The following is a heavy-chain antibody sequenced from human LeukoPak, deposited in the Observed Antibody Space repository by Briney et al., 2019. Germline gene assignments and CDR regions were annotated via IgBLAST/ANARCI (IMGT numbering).Heavy chain of an antibody. CDR2: IYHSGST. D-gene: IGHD3-3*01. Sequence: SETLSLTCTVSGGSISSGGYYWSWIRQPPGKGLEWIGYIYHSGSTYYNPSLKSRVTISVDTSKNQFSLRLSSVTAADTAVYYCARVNDFWSGSPGAFDIWGQGTMVTVSS. J-gene: IGHJ3*02. CDR3: ARVNDFWSGSPGAFDI. V-gene: IGHV4-30-2*01. CDR1: GGSISSGGYY.